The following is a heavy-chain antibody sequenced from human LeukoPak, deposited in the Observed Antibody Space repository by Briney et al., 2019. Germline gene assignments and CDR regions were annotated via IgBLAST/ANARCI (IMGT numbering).Heavy chain of an antibody. D-gene: IGHD5-12*01. J-gene: IGHJ4*02. CDR2: ISAYNGNT. Sequence: ASVKVSCKASGYTFTSYGISWVRQAPGQGLEWMGWISAYNGNTNYAQKLQGRVTMTTDTSTSTAYMELRSLRSDDTAVYHCARCHSIVATSPPGYWGQGTLVTVSS. CDR1: GYTFTSYG. V-gene: IGHV1-18*01. CDR3: ARCHSIVATSPPGY.